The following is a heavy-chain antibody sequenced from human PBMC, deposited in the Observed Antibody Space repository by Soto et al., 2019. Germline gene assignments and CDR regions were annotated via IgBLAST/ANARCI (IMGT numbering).Heavy chain of an antibody. V-gene: IGHV4-30-2*01. Sequence: TLSLTCAVSGGSISSGGYSWSWIRQPPGKGLEWIGYIYHSGSTYYNPSLKSRVTISVDRSKNQFSLKLSSVTAADTAVYYCARVMSSSVSNNWFDPWGQGTLVTVSS. J-gene: IGHJ5*02. CDR2: IYHSGST. D-gene: IGHD6-6*01. CDR3: ARVMSSSVSNNWFDP. CDR1: GGSISSGGYS.